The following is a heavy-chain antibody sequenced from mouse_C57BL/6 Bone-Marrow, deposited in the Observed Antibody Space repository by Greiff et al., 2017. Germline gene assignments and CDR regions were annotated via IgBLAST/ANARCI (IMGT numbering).Heavy chain of an antibody. CDR1: GFNIKDDY. V-gene: IGHV14-4*01. CDR3: TPTYGSSFY. Sequence: SGAELVRPGASVKLSCTASGFNIKDDYMHWVKQRPEQGLEWIGWIDPENGDTEYASKFQGKATITADTSSNTAYLQLSSLTSEDTAVYYCTPTYGSSFYWGQGTTLTVSS. J-gene: IGHJ2*01. CDR2: IDPENGDT. D-gene: IGHD1-1*01.